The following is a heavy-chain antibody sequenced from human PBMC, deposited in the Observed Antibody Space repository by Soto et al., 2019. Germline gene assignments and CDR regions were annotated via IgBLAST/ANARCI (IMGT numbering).Heavy chain of an antibody. CDR2: ISGSGGST. CDR1: GFTFSSYA. D-gene: IGHD3-16*02. CDR3: AKDPVKYDYVWGSYRYMWNY. J-gene: IGHJ4*02. Sequence: PGGSLRLSCAASGFTFSSYAMSWVRQAPGKGLEWVSAISGSGGSTYYADSVKGRFTISRDNSKNTLYLQMNSLRAEDTAVYYCAKDPVKYDYVWGSYRYMWNYWGQGTLVTVSS. V-gene: IGHV3-23*01.